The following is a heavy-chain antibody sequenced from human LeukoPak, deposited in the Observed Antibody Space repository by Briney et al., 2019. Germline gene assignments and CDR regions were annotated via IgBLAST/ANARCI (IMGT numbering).Heavy chain of an antibody. CDR2: INPSGGST. Sequence: ASVTVSCKASGYTSTSYYMHWVRQAPGQGLEWMGIINPSGGSTSYAQKFQGRVTMTRDTSTSTVYMELSSLRSEDTAVYYCARGDYYDSSGYYYYFDFWGQGTLVTVSS. V-gene: IGHV1-46*01. CDR3: ARGDYYDSSGYYYYFDF. J-gene: IGHJ4*02. D-gene: IGHD3-22*01. CDR1: GYTSTSYY.